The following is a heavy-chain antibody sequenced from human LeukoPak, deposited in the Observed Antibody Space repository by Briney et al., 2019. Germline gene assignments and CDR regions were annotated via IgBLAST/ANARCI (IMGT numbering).Heavy chain of an antibody. Sequence: PSETLSLTCTVSGGSISSYYWSWIRQPAGKGLEWIGRIYTSGSTNYNPSLKSRVTMSVDTSKNQFSLRLSSVTAADTAVYYCAILSGYCSGGSCPPYGIANDYWGQGTLVTVSS. J-gene: IGHJ4*02. D-gene: IGHD2-15*01. CDR2: IYTSGST. V-gene: IGHV4-4*07. CDR3: AILSGYCSGGSCPPYGIANDY. CDR1: GGSISSYY.